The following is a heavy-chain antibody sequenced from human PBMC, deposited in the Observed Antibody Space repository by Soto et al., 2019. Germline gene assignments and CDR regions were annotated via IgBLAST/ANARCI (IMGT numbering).Heavy chain of an antibody. CDR3: SRGSFGYYGP. CDR2: IRNTPYGGTT. D-gene: IGHD2-2*03. Sequence: PGGSLRLSCNCSGFRFSEHAMTWVRQAPGKGLEWVGFIRNTPYGGTTDYAASVRGRFTISRDDSASIAYLQMNSLETEDSGLYYCSRGSFGYYGPWGPGTLVTVSS. CDR1: GFRFSEHA. J-gene: IGHJ5*02. V-gene: IGHV3-49*04.